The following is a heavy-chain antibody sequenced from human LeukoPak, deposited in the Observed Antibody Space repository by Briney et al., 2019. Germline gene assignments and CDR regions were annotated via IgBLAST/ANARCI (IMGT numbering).Heavy chain of an antibody. CDR3: ARDDYYGSGSRTTFDY. CDR1: GFTFSNYW. CDR2: IKQDGSEK. J-gene: IGHJ4*02. V-gene: IGHV3-7*01. D-gene: IGHD3-10*01. Sequence: PGGSLRLSCAASGFTFSNYWMSWVRQAPGKGLEWVANIKQDGSEKYYVESVKGRFTMSRDNARNSLYLQMNSLRTEDTAVYYCARDDYYGSGSRTTFDYWGQGTLVTVSS.